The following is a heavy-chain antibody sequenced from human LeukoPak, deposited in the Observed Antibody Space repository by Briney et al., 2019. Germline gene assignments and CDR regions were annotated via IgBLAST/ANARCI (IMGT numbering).Heavy chain of an antibody. D-gene: IGHD6-13*01. J-gene: IGHJ5*02. Sequence: PGGSLRLSCAASGFTFSSYWMHWVRQAPGKGLVWVSRINTDGSSTSYADSVKGRFTISRDNAKNTLYLQMNSLRAEDTAVYYCARESGIAAALDLWGQGTPVTVSS. CDR3: ARESGIAAALDL. CDR2: INTDGSST. CDR1: GFTFSSYW. V-gene: IGHV3-74*01.